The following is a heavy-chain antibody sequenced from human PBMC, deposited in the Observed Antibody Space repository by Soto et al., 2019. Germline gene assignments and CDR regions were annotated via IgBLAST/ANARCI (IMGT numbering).Heavy chain of an antibody. D-gene: IGHD6-13*01. V-gene: IGHV4-59*01. CDR3: ARGGSSWRGGWFDP. Sequence: PSETLSLTCTVSGGSISSYYWSWIRQPPGKGLEWIGYIYYSGSTNYNPSLKSRVTISVDTSKNQFSLKLSSVTAADTAVYYCARGGSSWRGGWFDPWGQGTLVTVSS. J-gene: IGHJ5*02. CDR1: GGSISSYY. CDR2: IYYSGST.